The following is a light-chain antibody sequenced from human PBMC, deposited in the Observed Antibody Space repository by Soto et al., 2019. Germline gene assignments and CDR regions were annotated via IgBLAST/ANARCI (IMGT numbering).Light chain of an antibody. CDR1: SSDVGGHNY. V-gene: IGLV2-14*01. Sequence: QPALTQRASVSGSPGQSITISCTGTSSDVGGHNYVSWYQQHPGKAPKLMIYEVSNRPSGVSNRFSGSKSGNTASLTISGLQAEDEADYYCSSYRSSSTLYVFGTGTKVTVL. CDR2: EVS. CDR3: SSYRSSSTLYV. J-gene: IGLJ1*01.